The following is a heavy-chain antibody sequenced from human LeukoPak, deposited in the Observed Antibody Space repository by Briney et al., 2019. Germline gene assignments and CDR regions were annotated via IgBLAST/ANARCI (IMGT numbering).Heavy chain of an antibody. D-gene: IGHD1-20*01. V-gene: IGHV3-23*01. Sequence: PGGSLRLSCAASGFTFSSYAMSWVRQAPGKGLEWVSAISGSANTYHTDSVKGRFTISRDNSKNTLYLQMNSLRAEDTAVYYCARHRITGRAFDYWGQGTLVTVSS. CDR3: ARHRITGRAFDY. CDR2: ISGSANT. CDR1: GFTFSSYA. J-gene: IGHJ4*02.